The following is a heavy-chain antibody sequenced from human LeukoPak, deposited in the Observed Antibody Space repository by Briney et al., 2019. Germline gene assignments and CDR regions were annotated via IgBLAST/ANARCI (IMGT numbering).Heavy chain of an antibody. D-gene: IGHD2-2*01. CDR1: GGSISSYY. CDR3: ARLYCSSTSCLYNWFDP. J-gene: IGHJ5*02. V-gene: IGHV4-59*01. CDR2: IYYSGST. Sequence: SETLSLTCTVSGGSISSYYWSWIRQPPGKGLEWIGYIYYSGSTNYNPSLKSRVTISVDTSKNQFSPKLSSVTAADTAVYYCARLYCSSTSCLYNWFDPWGQGTLVTVSS.